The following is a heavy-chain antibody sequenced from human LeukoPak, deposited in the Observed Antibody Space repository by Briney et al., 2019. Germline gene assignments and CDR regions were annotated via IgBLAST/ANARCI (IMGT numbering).Heavy chain of an antibody. V-gene: IGHV3-53*01. J-gene: IGHJ4*02. D-gene: IGHD5-24*01. CDR2: IYSGGYT. Sequence: GGSLRLSCAASGFTVSSSYMIWVRQAPGKGLEWVSVIYSGGYTYYADSVKGRFTISRDHSKNTPYLQMDSLRAEDTAVYYCARENGYKVFDYWGQGTLVTVSS. CDR1: GFTVSSSY. CDR3: ARENGYKVFDY.